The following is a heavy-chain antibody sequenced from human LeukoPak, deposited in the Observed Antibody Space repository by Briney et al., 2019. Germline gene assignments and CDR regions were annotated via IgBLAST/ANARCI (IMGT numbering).Heavy chain of an antibody. Sequence: PSETLSLTCTVSGGSISSYYWSWIRQPPGKVLEWIGYIYYSGSTNYNPSLKSRVTISVDTSKNQFSLKLSSVTAADTAVYYCARGRRYDFWSSYSTLDYWGQGTLVTVSS. D-gene: IGHD3-3*01. J-gene: IGHJ4*02. CDR1: GGSISSYY. CDR2: IYYSGST. V-gene: IGHV4-59*01. CDR3: ARGRRYDFWSSYSTLDY.